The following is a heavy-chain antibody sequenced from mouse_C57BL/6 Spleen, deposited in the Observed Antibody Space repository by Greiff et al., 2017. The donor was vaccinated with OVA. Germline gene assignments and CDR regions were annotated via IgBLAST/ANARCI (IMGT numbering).Heavy chain of an antibody. CDR3: ASLVDY. Sequence: EVKLMESGGDLVKPGGSLKLSCAASGFTFSSYGMSWVRQTPDKRLEWVATISSGGSYTYYPDSVKGRFTISRDNAKNTLYLQMSRLKSEDTAMYYCASLVDYWGQGTSVTVSS. J-gene: IGHJ4*01. CDR1: GFTFSSYG. V-gene: IGHV5-6*01. CDR2: ISSGGSYT.